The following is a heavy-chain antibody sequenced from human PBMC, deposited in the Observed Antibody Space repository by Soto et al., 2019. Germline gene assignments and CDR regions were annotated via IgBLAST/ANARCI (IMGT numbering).Heavy chain of an antibody. CDR2: INPNSGGT. J-gene: IGHJ5*02. Sequence: GASVKVSCKASGGTFTGYYMHWVRQAPGQGLEWMGWINPNSGGTNYAQKFQGRVTMTRDTSISTAYMELSRLRSDDTAVYYCARERIVVVRSSQNNWFDPWGQGTLVTVSS. CDR3: ARERIVVVRSSQNNWFDP. V-gene: IGHV1-2*02. CDR1: GGTFTGYY. D-gene: IGHD3-22*01.